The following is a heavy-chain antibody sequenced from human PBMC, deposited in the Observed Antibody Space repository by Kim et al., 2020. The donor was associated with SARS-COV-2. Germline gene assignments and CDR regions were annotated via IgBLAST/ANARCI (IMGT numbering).Heavy chain of an antibody. Sequence: SETLSLTCTVSGYSISSGYYWGWVRQSPGKGLEWIASIYQSGSTYYNPSLRSRVTISVDTSRNQFSLKVRSVTAADTAMYYCTRGLQSDYYYYGMDVWS. D-gene: IGHD4-4*01. CDR2: IYQSGST. J-gene: IGHJ6*02. V-gene: IGHV4-38-2*02. CDR3: TRGLQSDYYYYGMDV. CDR1: GYSISSGYY.